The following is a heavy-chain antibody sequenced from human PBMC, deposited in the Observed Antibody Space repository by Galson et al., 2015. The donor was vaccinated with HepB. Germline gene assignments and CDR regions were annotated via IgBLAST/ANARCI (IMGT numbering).Heavy chain of an antibody. V-gene: IGHV2-5*02. J-gene: IGHJ5*02. Sequence: PALVKPTQNLTLTCIISGFSLSTSGVGVAWIRQPPGKALEWLALIYWDDDMRYSPPLKSRLTITKDTSKNQVVLTMTNVDRVDTGTYYCAHTGAGGNSYTSTSFSFDPWGQGTLVTVSS. D-gene: IGHD5-18*01. CDR2: IYWDDDM. CDR1: GFSLSTSGVG. CDR3: AHTGAGGNSYTSTSFSFDP.